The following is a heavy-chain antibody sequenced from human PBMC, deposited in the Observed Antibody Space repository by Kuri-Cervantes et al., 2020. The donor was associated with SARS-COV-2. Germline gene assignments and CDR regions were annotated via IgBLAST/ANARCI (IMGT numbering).Heavy chain of an antibody. CDR1: GFTFSSYW. Sequence: GGSLRLSCEASGFTFSSYWMHWVRQVPGKGLRWVSEISSDGTSTSYADSVEGRFTISRDNAKNTLYLQLSGLRDDDTAVDYCESLSAPVDYWGQGTLVTVSS. V-gene: IGHV3-74*01. CDR2: ISSDGTST. CDR3: ESLSAPVDY. J-gene: IGHJ4*02.